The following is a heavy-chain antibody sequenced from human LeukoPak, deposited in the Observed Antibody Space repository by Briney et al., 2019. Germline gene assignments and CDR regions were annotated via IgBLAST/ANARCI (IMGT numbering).Heavy chain of an antibody. J-gene: IGHJ4*02. V-gene: IGHV3-21*01. CDR2: ISSSSSYI. D-gene: IGHD2-15*01. CDR1: GFTFSSYS. CDR3: ARPGGVAATVTIYYFDY. Sequence: GGPLRLSCAASGFTFSSYSMNWVRQAPGKGLEWVSSISSSSSYIYYADSVKGRFTISRDNAKNSLYLQMNSLRAEDTAVYYCARPGGVAATVTIYYFDYWGQGTLVTVSS.